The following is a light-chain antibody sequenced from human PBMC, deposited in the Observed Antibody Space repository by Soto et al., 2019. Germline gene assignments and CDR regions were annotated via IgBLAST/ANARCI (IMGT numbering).Light chain of an antibody. CDR3: SSYTASSTLEV. J-gene: IGLJ1*01. CDR1: SSDVGGYKF. CDR2: EVS. Sequence: QSALTQPASVSGSPGQSITISCTGTSSDVGGYKFVSWYQQHPGKVPKLLIYEVSNRPSGVSNRFSGSKSGNTASLTISGLQAEDEADYYCSSYTASSTLEVFGPGTKVTAL. V-gene: IGLV2-14*01.